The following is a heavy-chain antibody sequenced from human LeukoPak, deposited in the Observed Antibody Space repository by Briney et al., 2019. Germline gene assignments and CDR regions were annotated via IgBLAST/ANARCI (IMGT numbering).Heavy chain of an antibody. D-gene: IGHD1-26*01. CDR3: AREGGSALDY. V-gene: IGHV4-59*01. CDR1: GGSISSYY. J-gene: IGHJ4*02. Sequence: ASESLSLTCTVSGGSISSYYWSWIRQPPGKGLEWIGYIYYSGSTNYNPSLKCRVTISVDTSKNQFSLKVSSVTAADRAVYYCAREGGSALDYWGQGTLVTVSS. CDR2: IYYSGST.